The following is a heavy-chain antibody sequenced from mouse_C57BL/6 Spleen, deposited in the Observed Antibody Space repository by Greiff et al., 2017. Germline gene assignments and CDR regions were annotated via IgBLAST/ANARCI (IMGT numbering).Heavy chain of an antibody. J-gene: IGHJ2*01. Sequence: EVQLQQSGPVLARPGASVKMSCKTSGYTFTSYWMHWVKQRPGQGLEWIGAIYPGNSDTSYNQKFKGKAKLTAVTSASTAYMELSSLTNEDSAVYYCTWYYGSSYYFDYWGQGTTLTVSS. D-gene: IGHD1-1*01. CDR2: IYPGNSDT. CDR1: GYTFTSYW. CDR3: TWYYGSSYYFDY. V-gene: IGHV1-5*01.